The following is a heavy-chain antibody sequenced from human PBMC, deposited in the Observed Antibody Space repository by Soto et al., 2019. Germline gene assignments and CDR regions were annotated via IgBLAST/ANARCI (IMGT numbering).Heavy chain of an antibody. J-gene: IGHJ4*02. Sequence: SETLSLTCTVSGGSISSYYWSWIRQPPGKGLEWIGYIYYSGSTNYNPSLKSRVTISVDTSKNQFSLKLSSVTAADTAVYYCARELADCSSTSCGFDYWGQGTLVTVSS. D-gene: IGHD2-2*01. CDR1: GGSISSYY. CDR2: IYYSGST. CDR3: ARELADCSSTSCGFDY. V-gene: IGHV4-59*01.